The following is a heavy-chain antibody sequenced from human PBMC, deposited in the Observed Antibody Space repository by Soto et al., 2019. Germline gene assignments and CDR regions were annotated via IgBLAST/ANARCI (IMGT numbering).Heavy chain of an antibody. J-gene: IGHJ3*02. CDR2: INPNSGGT. CDR1: GYTFTGYY. Sequence: GTSVKVSCKASGYTFTGYYMHWVRQAPGQGLEWMGWINPNSGGTNYAQKFQGRVTMTRDTSISTAYMELSRLRSDDTAVYYCARDRSTAMFSGPPHDAFDIWGQGTMVTVSS. CDR3: ARDRSTAMFSGPPHDAFDI. D-gene: IGHD5-18*01. V-gene: IGHV1-2*02.